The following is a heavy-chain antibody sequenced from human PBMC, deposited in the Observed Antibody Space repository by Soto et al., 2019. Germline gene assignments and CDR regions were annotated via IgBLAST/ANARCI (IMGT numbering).Heavy chain of an antibody. CDR3: ARLSGSYNDRYFEY. J-gene: IGHJ4*02. CDR2: VYYNGST. V-gene: IGHV4-39*01. Sequence: SETLSLTCAVSGGSISTSNWWSWVRQPPGKGLEWIGNVYYNGSTYYNPSLKSRLTISVDTSNNQFSLKVKSVTAADTAVYYCARLSGSYNDRYFEYRGQGTLVTVSS. CDR1: GGSISTSNW. D-gene: IGHD1-26*01.